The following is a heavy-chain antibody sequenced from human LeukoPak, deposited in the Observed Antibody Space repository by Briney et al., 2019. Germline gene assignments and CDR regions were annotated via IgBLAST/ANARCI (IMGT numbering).Heavy chain of an antibody. V-gene: IGHV3-53*01. CDR1: GFTLSNNY. CDR3: ARTDCSGSSCYKIYYFDY. Sequence: GGTLRLSCAASGFTLSNNYMSWVRQAPGKGLEWVSVIYSGGTTYYADSVKGGFTISRDNSKNTLYLQMNSLRAEDTAVYYCARTDCSGSSCYKIYYFDYWGQGTLVTVSS. D-gene: IGHD2-15*01. J-gene: IGHJ4*02. CDR2: IYSGGTT.